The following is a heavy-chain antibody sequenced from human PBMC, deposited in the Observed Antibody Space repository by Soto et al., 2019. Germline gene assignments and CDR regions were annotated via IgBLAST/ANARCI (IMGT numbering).Heavy chain of an antibody. Sequence: QVQLQESGPGLVKPSQTLSLTCTVSGGSISSGGHYWSLIRQLPGKGLEWIGYIYYSGSTHYNPSLKSRITMSVDTSKNQFSLKLSSVTAADTAVYYCARKSTVTTCFDYWGHGTLVTVSS. V-gene: IGHV4-31*03. D-gene: IGHD4-17*01. CDR2: IYYSGST. CDR3: ARKSTVTTCFDY. CDR1: GGSISSGGHY. J-gene: IGHJ4*01.